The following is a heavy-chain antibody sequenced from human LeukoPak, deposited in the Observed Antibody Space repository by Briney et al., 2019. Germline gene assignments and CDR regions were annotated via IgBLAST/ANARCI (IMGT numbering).Heavy chain of an antibody. V-gene: IGHV4-59*13. Sequence: PSETLSLTCTVSGDSISSYFWSWVRQPPGKGLEWIGYFYHSGNTNYNPSLKSRVTISVDTSKNQFSLKLSSVTAADTAVYYCARGMTQEYYYYYYYMDVWGKGTTVTVSS. CDR2: FYHSGNT. CDR1: GDSISSYF. J-gene: IGHJ6*03. CDR3: ARGMTQEYYYYYYYMDV.